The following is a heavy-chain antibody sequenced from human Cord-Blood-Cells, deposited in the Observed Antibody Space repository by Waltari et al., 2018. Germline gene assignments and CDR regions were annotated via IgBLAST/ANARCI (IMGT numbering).Heavy chain of an antibody. D-gene: IGHD3-3*01. CDR1: GGTFSSYA. J-gene: IGHJ6*02. CDR3: ARPGANYDFWSGYKDYGMDV. V-gene: IGHV1-69*06. Sequence: QVQLVQSGAEVKKPGSSVKVSCKASGGTFSSYAISWVRQAPGQGLEWMGGIIPIFGTANYAKKFQGRVTITADKSTSTAYMELSSLRSEDTAVYYCARPGANYDFWSGYKDYGMDVWGQGTTVTVSS. CDR2: IIPIFGTA.